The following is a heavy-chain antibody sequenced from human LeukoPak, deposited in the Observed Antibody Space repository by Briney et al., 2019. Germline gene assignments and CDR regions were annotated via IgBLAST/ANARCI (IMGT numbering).Heavy chain of an antibody. Sequence: GGSLRLSCAASGFTFSDYYMSWIRQAPGKGLEWVSYISSSGSTIYQADSVKGRFTISRDNAKNSLNLQMNSLRAEDTAVYYCARREYSYGTFDYWGQGTLVTVSS. CDR2: ISSSGSTI. D-gene: IGHD5-18*01. CDR1: GFTFSDYY. V-gene: IGHV3-11*04. CDR3: ARREYSYGTFDY. J-gene: IGHJ4*02.